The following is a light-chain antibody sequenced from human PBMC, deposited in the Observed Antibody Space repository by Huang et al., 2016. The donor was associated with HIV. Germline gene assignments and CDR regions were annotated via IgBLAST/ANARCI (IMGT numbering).Light chain of an antibody. CDR3: QQRSNGPPLFT. CDR1: QSISSY. V-gene: IGKV3-11*01. Sequence: EFVLTQSPATLSLSPGERATLSCRASQSISSYLAWYQQKPGQVPRLLIYDASYRATGIPARFRGGGSGTDFTLTISSLEPEDFAVYYCQQRSNGPPLFTFGHGTKVDIK. J-gene: IGKJ3*01. CDR2: DAS.